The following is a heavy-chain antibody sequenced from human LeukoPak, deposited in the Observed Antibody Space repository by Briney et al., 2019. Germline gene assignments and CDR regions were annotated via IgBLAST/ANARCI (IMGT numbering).Heavy chain of an antibody. J-gene: IGHJ4*02. CDR1: GGSFSGYY. Sequence: SETLSLTYAVYGGSFSGYYWSWIRQPPGKGLEWIGEINHSGSTNYNPSLKSRVTISVDTSKNQFSLKLSSVTAADTAVYYCARGLGGVISFFDYWGQGTLVTVSS. CDR2: INHSGST. V-gene: IGHV4-34*01. D-gene: IGHD3-16*02. CDR3: ARGLGGVISFFDY.